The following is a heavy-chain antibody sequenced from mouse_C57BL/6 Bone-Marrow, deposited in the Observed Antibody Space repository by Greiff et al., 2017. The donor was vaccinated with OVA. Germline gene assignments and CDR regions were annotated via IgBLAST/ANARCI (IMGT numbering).Heavy chain of an antibody. CDR1: GYTFTSYW. D-gene: IGHD1-1*01. CDR2: IDPNSGGT. V-gene: IGHV1-72*01. J-gene: IGHJ3*01. CDR3: ARSGDYGSSSAWFAY. Sequence: QVQLQQPGAELVKPGASVKLSCKASGYTFTSYWMHWVKQRPGRGLQWIGRIDPNSGGTKYNEKFKSKATLTVDKPSSTAYMQLSSLTSEDSSVDYGARSGDYGSSSAWFAYWGQGTLVTVSA.